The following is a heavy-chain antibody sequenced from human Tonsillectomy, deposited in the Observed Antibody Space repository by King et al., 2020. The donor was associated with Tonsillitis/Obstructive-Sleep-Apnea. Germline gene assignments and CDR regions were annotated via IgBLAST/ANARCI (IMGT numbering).Heavy chain of an antibody. V-gene: IGHV5-51*01. CDR3: ARPPRLNYYYFIDV. CDR2: VYPSDSDT. J-gene: IGHJ6*03. Sequence: QLVQSGAEVKKPGESLKISCKGSGYTFTNYWIGWVRQLPGKGLEWMGIVYPSDSDTRYSPSFQGQVTISADKSMNNAYLQWSSLQASDTAMYYCARPPRLNYYYFIDVWGKGTTVTVSS. CDR1: GYTFTNYW. D-gene: IGHD6-6*01.